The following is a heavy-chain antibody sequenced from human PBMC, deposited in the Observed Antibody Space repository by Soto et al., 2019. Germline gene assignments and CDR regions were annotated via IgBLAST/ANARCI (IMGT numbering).Heavy chain of an antibody. V-gene: IGHV3-21*01. CDR1: GFTFTHYN. J-gene: IGHJ4*02. CDR3: ARFSQGTAGQWGFDY. CDR2: ISSFSNYI. Sequence: EVQLVESGGGLVKPGGSLRLSCAASGFTFTHYNMNWVRQAPGKVLEWVSSISSFSNYIHYADSLRGRFTISRDDAKNSIYLQINSLRAEDTAVYYCARFSQGTAGQWGFDYWGQGALVTVSS. D-gene: IGHD6-13*01.